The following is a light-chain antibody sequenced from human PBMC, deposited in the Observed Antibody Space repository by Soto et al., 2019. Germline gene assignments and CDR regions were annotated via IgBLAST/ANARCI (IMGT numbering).Light chain of an antibody. CDR1: SSDVGAYDY. Sequence: LTQPPSASGSPGQSVTISCTGTSSDVGAYDYVSWYQQHPGKAPKLMIYEINKRPSGVPDRFSGSKSGNTASLTVSGLQAEDEADYYCSSFVGSNNFPYVFATGTKVTVL. V-gene: IGLV2-8*01. J-gene: IGLJ1*01. CDR2: EIN. CDR3: SSFVGSNNFPYV.